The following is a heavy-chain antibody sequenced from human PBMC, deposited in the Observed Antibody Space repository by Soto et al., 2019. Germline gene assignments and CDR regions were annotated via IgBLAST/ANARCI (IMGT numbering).Heavy chain of an antibody. CDR3: SSSTSSLNWFDP. CDR2: IYYSGST. CDR1: GDSISSGDYY. V-gene: IGHV4-30-4*01. D-gene: IGHD2-2*01. J-gene: IGHJ5*02. Sequence: QVQLQESGPGLVKPSQTLSLTCTVSGDSISSGDYYWSWIRQPPGKGLEWIGYIYYSGSTYYNPSLKSRVTISVDTSKNQFSLKLSSVTAADTAVYYCSSSTSSLNWFDPWGLGTLVTVSS.